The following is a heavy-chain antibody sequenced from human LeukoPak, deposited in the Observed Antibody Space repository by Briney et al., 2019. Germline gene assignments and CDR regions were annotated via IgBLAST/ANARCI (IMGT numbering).Heavy chain of an antibody. D-gene: IGHD3-22*01. CDR2: INAGNGNT. Sequence: GASVKVSCKASGYTFTSYAMHWVRQAPGQRLEWMGWINAGNGNTKYSQKFQGRVTITRDTSASTAYMELRSLISEDTAVYYCARAVGIVYSRPFDYWGQGTLVTVSS. CDR3: ARAVGIVYSRPFDY. V-gene: IGHV1-3*01. CDR1: GYTFTSYA. J-gene: IGHJ4*02.